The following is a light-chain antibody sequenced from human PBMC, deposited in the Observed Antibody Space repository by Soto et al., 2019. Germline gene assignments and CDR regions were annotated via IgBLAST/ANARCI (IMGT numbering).Light chain of an antibody. Sequence: QAVVTQEPSLTVSPGGTVTLTCGSSTGAVTSGHYPYWFQQKPGQAPRTLIYVTSNKHSWTPARFSGSLLGGKAALTLSGAQPEDEAEYYCLVSYSGAQVFGTGTKLTVL. CDR1: TGAVTSGHY. J-gene: IGLJ1*01. CDR3: LVSYSGAQV. V-gene: IGLV7-46*01. CDR2: VTS.